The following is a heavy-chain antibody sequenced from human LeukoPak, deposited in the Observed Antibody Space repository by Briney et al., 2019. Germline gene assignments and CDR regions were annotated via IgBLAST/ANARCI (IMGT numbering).Heavy chain of an antibody. CDR1: GYTFTNYA. CDR2: INAGNGNT. Sequence: GASVKVSCKASGYTFTNYAMHWVRQAPGQRLEWMGWINAGNGNTKYSQKFQGRVTITRDTSASTAYMELSSLRSEDTAVYYCARVGAAAGPYYFDYWGRGTLVTVSS. V-gene: IGHV1-3*01. CDR3: ARVGAAAGPYYFDY. D-gene: IGHD6-13*01. J-gene: IGHJ4*02.